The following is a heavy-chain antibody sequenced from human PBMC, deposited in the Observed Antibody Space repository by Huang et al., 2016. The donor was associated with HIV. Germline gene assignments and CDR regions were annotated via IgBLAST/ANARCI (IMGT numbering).Heavy chain of an antibody. CDR3: ARRTKDSWCGNHYCGMVV. Sequence: EVQLVESGGDLIQPGGSLRLSCAASVFTFNNNYMSWVRQAPGRWLECVVLIYGGGTTYYADSVKGRSTIFRDSSKSTVYLQLDGRRAGDTAVYCCARRTKDSWCGNHYCGMVVWGQGTTVTVSS. V-gene: IGHV3-53*01. J-gene: IGHJ6*02. D-gene: IGHD6-13*01. CDR1: VFTFNNNY. CDR2: IYGGGTT.